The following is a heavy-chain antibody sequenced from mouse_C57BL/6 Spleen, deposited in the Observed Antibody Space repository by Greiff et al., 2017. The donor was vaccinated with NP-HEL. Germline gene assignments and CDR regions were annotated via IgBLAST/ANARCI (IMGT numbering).Heavy chain of an antibody. CDR3: TFYGYDEAY. Sequence: EVQLQQSGAELVRPGASVKLSCTASGFTITDDYMHWVKQRPEQGLEWIGWIDPENGDTKYASKFQGKATITADTSSNTAYLQLSSLTSEDTAVYYCTFYGYDEAYWGKGTLVTVSA. V-gene: IGHV14-4*01. CDR2: IDPENGDT. D-gene: IGHD2-2*01. J-gene: IGHJ3*01. CDR1: GFTITDDY.